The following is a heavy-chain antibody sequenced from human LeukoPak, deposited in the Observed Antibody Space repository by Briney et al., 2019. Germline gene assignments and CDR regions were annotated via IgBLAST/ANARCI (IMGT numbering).Heavy chain of an antibody. D-gene: IGHD2-8*01. V-gene: IGHV4-39*01. J-gene: IGHJ2*01. CDR3: ASPVCGIGRFPFDL. CDR1: GGSISSTSYY. Sequence: PSETLSLTCTVSGGSISSTSYYRGWIRQPPGQGLEWIGSIYYSGSTYYNPSLKSRVTISVDTSKNQFSLKLNSVTAADTAVYFCASPVCGIGRFPFDLWGRGTLVTVSS. CDR2: IYYSGST.